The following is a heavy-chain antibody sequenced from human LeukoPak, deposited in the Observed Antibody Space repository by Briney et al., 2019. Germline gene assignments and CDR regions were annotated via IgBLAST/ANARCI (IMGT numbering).Heavy chain of an antibody. CDR2: INPNSGGT. V-gene: IGHV1-2*02. Sequence: ASVKVSCKASGYTFTSYYMHWVRQAPGQGLEWMGWINPNSGGTNYAQKFQGRVTMTRDTSISTAYMELSRLRSDDTAVYYCASRRITIFGVVIEDDYWGQGTLVTVSS. CDR3: ASRRITIFGVVIEDDY. CDR1: GYTFTSYY. J-gene: IGHJ4*02. D-gene: IGHD3-3*01.